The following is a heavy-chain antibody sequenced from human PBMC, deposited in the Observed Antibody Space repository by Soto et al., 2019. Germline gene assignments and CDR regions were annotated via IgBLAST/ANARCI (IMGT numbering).Heavy chain of an antibody. V-gene: IGHV4-39*01. CDR1: GGSISSGSYY. J-gene: IGHJ3*02. CDR2: VYYSGST. Sequence: SETLSLTCTVSGGSISSGSYYWDWIRQPPGKGLEWIGNVYYSGSTNYNPSLESRVTISVDASKNQFSLKLSSVTAADTAVYYCARQTDSYYTFDAFDIWGQGTMVTVSS. D-gene: IGHD3-22*01. CDR3: ARQTDSYYTFDAFDI.